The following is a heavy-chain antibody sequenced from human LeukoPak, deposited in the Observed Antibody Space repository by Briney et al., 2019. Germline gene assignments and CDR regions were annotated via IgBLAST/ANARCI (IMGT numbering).Heavy chain of an antibody. CDR1: GGTFSSYA. CDR3: ARGAFYCSSTSCQMYWFDP. V-gene: IGHV1-69*05. Sequence: SVKVSCKASGGTFSSYAISWVRQAPGQGLEWMGGIIPIFGTANYAQKFQGRVTITTDESTSTAYMELSSLRSEDTAVYYCARGAFYCSSTSCQMYWFDPWGQGTLVIVSS. CDR2: IIPIFGTA. D-gene: IGHD2-2*01. J-gene: IGHJ5*02.